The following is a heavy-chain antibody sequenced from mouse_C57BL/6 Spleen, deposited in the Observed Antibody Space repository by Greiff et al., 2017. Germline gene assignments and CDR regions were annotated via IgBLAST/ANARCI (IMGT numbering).Heavy chain of an antibody. Sequence: VQLQQPGAELVKPGASVKMSCKASGYTFTSYWITWVKQRPGQGLEWIGDIYPGSGSTNYNEKLKSKATLTVAPSSSTAYMQLRSLTSEDSAVYYCARGREMDYGGQGTSATVSS. CDR1: GYTFTSYW. CDR3: ARGREMDY. CDR2: IYPGSGST. V-gene: IGHV1-55*01. J-gene: IGHJ4*01.